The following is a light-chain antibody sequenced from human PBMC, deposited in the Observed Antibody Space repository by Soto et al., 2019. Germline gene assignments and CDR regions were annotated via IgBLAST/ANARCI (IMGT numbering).Light chain of an antibody. CDR2: KVS. Sequence: VAMTPSLVSLPVTLGQPGSISCRCSQGLVYRDGITFLNWFHQRPGQSPRRLIYKVSNRDSGVPDRFSGSGSGTEFTLNTSRVEAEDVGVYYCMQGTHWPLTFGGGTKVDIK. CDR1: QGLVYRDGITF. V-gene: IGKV2-30*01. J-gene: IGKJ4*01. CDR3: MQGTHWPLT.